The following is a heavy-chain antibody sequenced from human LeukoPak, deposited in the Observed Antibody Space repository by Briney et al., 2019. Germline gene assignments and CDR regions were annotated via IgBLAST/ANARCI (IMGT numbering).Heavy chain of an antibody. Sequence: SETLSLTCSVSGGSISNSRYYWGWLRQPPGKGLEWIGSIYYSGATNSNPSLKSRLTISVDTSKNQFSLNLGSVTAADAAVYYCATLNTDGWCFDNWGQGTLVTVSS. D-gene: IGHD6-19*01. J-gene: IGHJ4*02. CDR3: ATLNTDGWCFDN. CDR2: IYYSGAT. CDR1: GGSISNSRYY. V-gene: IGHV4-39*01.